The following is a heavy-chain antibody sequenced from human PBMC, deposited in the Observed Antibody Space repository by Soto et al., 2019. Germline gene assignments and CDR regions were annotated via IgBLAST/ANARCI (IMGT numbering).Heavy chain of an antibody. CDR2: IYYSGST. J-gene: IGHJ4*02. D-gene: IGHD6-13*01. Sequence: QVQLQESGPGLVKPSQTLSLTCTVSGGSISSGDYYWSWIRQPPGKGLEWIGYIYYSGSTYYNPSATRRITISVDTSKIQFSLKLSSVTAADTAVYYCARVSKDSSSWYYYFDYWGQGTLVTVSS. CDR3: ARVSKDSSSWYYYFDY. V-gene: IGHV4-30-4*01. CDR1: GGSISSGDYY.